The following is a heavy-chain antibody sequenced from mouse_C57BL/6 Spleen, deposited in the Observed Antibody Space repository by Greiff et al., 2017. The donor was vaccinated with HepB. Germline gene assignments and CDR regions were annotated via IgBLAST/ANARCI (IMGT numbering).Heavy chain of an antibody. CDR2: IDPETGGT. CDR1: GYTFTDYE. Sequence: QVQLKQSGAELVRPGASVTLSCKASGYTFTDYEMHWVKQTPVHGLEWIGAIDPETGGTAYNQKFKGKAILTADKSSSTAYMELRSLTSEDSAVYYCTRWRGPWGQGTLVTVSA. CDR3: TRWRGP. V-gene: IGHV1-15*01. J-gene: IGHJ3*01.